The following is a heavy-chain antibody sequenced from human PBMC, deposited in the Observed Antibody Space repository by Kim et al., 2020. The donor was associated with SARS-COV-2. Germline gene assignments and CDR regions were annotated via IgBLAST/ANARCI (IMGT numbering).Heavy chain of an antibody. V-gene: IGHV4-39*01. CDR2: IYYSGST. D-gene: IGHD6-13*01. Sequence: SETLSLTCTVSGGSISSSSYYWGWIRQPPGKGLEWIGSIYYSGSTYYNPSLKSRVTISVDTSKNQFSLKLSSVTAADTAVYYCARHLVNGDSSSWYSPYYYYYGMDVWGQGTTVTVSS. CDR1: GGSISSSSYY. J-gene: IGHJ6*02. CDR3: ARHLVNGDSSSWYSPYYYYYGMDV.